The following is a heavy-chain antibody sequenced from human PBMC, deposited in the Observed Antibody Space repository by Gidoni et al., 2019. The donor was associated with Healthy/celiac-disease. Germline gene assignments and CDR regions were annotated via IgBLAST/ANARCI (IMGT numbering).Heavy chain of an antibody. V-gene: IGHV3-15*01. CDR2: IKSKNDGGTT. Sequence: EVQLVESGGGLVKPGGSLRLSCAASGFTFSNAWMCWVRPAPGKGLEWVGRIKSKNDGGTTDYAAPVKGRFTISRDDSKNTLYLQMNSLKTEDTAVYYCTTEKWTTVVTVLGMPDDWGQGTLVTVSS. CDR1: GFTFSNAW. J-gene: IGHJ4*02. CDR3: TTEKWTTVVTVLGMPDD. D-gene: IGHD4-17*01.